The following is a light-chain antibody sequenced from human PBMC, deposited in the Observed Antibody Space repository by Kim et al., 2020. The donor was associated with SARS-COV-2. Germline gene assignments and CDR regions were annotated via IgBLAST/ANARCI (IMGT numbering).Light chain of an antibody. J-gene: IGKJ1*01. Sequence: CPLSATEGDRVTITCRASQSISSWLAWYQQKPGKAPKFLIYKASSLESVVPSRFSGSGSGTEFTLTISSLQPDDFATYYCQHSWTFGQGTKVDIK. CDR1: QSISSW. CDR3: QHSWT. CDR2: KAS. V-gene: IGKV1-5*03.